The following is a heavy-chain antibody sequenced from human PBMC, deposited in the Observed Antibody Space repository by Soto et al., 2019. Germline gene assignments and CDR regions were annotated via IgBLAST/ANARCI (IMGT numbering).Heavy chain of an antibody. V-gene: IGHV1-46*01. CDR1: GYTLTSYY. CDR2: ISPNGGIT. Sequence: ASVKVSCKASGYTLTSYYLHWVRQAPGQGPEWMGIISPNGGITNDAQKFQDRVTMTSDTSTSTVYMELSSLRSEDTAVYYCARGISTTRYYYYYGMDVWGQGTTVTVSS. D-gene: IGHD2-2*01. CDR3: ARGISTTRYYYYYGMDV. J-gene: IGHJ6*02.